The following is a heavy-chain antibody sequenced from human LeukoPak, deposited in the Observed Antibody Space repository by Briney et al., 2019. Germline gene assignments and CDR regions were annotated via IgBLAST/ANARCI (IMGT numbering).Heavy chain of an antibody. CDR3: ARGAIAAAGTLSV. CDR1: GYTFTGYY. D-gene: IGHD6-13*01. V-gene: IGHV1-2*04. CDR2: INPNSGGT. J-gene: IGHJ4*02. Sequence: GASVKVSCKAPGYTFTGYYMHWVRQAPGQGLEWMGWINPNSGGTNYAQKFQGWVTMTRGTSISTAYMELSRLRSDDTAVYYCARGAIAAAGTLSVWGQGTLVTVSS.